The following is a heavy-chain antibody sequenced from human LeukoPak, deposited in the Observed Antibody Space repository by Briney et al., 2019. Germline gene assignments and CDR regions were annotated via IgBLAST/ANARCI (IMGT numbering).Heavy chain of an antibody. D-gene: IGHD3-3*01. CDR2: IYCSGNSGRT. V-gene: IGHV4-59*01. J-gene: IGHJ4*02. Sequence: PSETLSLTCTFSGASISNYFWSWIRQPPGMGLEWIGFIYCSGNSGRTTYSPSLKNRVTISLDTSKNQLSLKLTSVTTADTAVYYCARVGDYRGFYWGQGTLVTVSS. CDR3: ARVGDYRGFY. CDR1: GASISNYF.